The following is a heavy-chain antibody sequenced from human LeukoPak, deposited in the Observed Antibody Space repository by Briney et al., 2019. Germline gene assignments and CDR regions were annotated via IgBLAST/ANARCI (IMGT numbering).Heavy chain of an antibody. CDR3: ARDQYDYVWGSYRPYFDY. V-gene: IGHV1-18*04. CDR1: GYTFNSYG. Sequence: GASVKVSCKASGYTFNSYGISWVRQPPGQGLEWMGSISPYNGNTKCAERLQGRVIMTSDTSTRTAYMELRSLRSDDTAVFYCARDQYDYVWGSYRPYFDYWGQGTLVTVSS. J-gene: IGHJ4*02. CDR2: ISPYNGNT. D-gene: IGHD3-16*02.